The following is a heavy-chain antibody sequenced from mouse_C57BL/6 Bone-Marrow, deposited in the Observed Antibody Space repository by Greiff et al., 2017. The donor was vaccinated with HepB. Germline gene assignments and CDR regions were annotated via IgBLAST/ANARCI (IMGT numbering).Heavy chain of an antibody. V-gene: IGHV1-66*01. Sequence: QVQLQQSGPELVKPGASVKISCKASGYSFTSYYIHWVKQRPGQGLEWIGWIYPGSGNTKYNEKFKGKATLTADTSSSTAYMQLSSLTSEDSAVYYCARERDLLRYGPYYWGQGTTLTVSS. CDR1: GYSFTSYY. CDR3: ARERDLLRYGPYY. J-gene: IGHJ2*01. D-gene: IGHD1-1*01. CDR2: IYPGSGNT.